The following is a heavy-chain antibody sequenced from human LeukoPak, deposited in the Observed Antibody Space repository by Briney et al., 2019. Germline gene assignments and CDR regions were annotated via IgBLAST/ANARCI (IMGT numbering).Heavy chain of an antibody. D-gene: IGHD3-3*01. CDR3: AKASLRFLEWPNWFDP. CDR1: GFTFSSYG. CDR2: ISYDGSNK. J-gene: IGHJ5*02. V-gene: IGHV3-30*18. Sequence: GGSLRLSCAASGFTFSSYGMHWVRQAPGKGLEWVAVISYDGSNKYYADSVNGRFTISRDNSKNTLYLQMNSLTAEDTAVYYCAKASLRFLEWPNWFDPWGQGTLVTVSS.